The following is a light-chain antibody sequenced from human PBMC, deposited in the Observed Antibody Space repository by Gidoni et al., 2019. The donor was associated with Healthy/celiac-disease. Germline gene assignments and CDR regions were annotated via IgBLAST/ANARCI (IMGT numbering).Light chain of an antibody. CDR3: QRYDNLPT. V-gene: IGKV1-33*01. CDR1: QYISNY. Sequence: DIQMTQSPSSLSASVGDRVTITCQAGQYISNYINWYQQKPGKAPKLLIYEASKWETGVPSRFSGSGSETDYTVTMSSLQPEDIATYYCQRYDNLPTFGQGTRLEIK. CDR2: EAS. J-gene: IGKJ5*01.